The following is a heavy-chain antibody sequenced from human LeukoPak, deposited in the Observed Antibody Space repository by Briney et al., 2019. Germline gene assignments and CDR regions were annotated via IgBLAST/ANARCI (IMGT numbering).Heavy chain of an antibody. V-gene: IGHV3-30*04. CDR3: ARSYSNHRFGMDV. D-gene: IGHD4-11*01. J-gene: IGHJ6*02. CDR1: GFTFSSYA. CDR2: ISYDGRNK. Sequence: GGSLRLSCAASGFTFSSYAMHWVRQAPGKGLEWVAVISYDGRNKYYAGSVKGRFTLSRDNSKNTLYVQMNSLRAEDTAVNYCARSYSNHRFGMDVWGQGTTVTVSS.